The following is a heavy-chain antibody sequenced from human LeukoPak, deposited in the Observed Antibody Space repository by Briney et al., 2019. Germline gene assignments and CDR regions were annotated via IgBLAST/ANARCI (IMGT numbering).Heavy chain of an antibody. Sequence: ASVKVSCKASGYTFTSYYMHWVRQAPGQGLEWMGIINPSGGSTSYAQKFQGRVTMTRDTSTSTVYMELSSLRSDDTAVYYCARDVSVLLWFGEFAGSPFDPWGQGTLVTVSS. D-gene: IGHD3-10*01. J-gene: IGHJ5*02. CDR2: INPSGGST. CDR3: ARDVSVLLWFGEFAGSPFDP. CDR1: GYTFTSYY. V-gene: IGHV1-46*01.